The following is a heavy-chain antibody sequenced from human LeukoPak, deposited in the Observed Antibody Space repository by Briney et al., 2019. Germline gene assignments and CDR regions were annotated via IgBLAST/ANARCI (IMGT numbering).Heavy chain of an antibody. D-gene: IGHD2-21*02. V-gene: IGHV3-21*01. Sequence: PGGSLRLSCAASGFTFSSYSMNWVRQAPGKGPEWVSSISSSGNSIYYADSVKGRFTISRDNAKNSLYLQMNSLRAEDTAVYYCARAAYCGGDCYSEGEHFVYWGQGTLVTVSS. CDR2: ISSSGNSI. CDR3: ARAAYCGGDCYSEGEHFVY. CDR1: GFTFSSYS. J-gene: IGHJ4*02.